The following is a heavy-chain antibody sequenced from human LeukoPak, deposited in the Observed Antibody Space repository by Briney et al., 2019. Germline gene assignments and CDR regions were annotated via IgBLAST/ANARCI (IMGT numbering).Heavy chain of an antibody. D-gene: IGHD5-24*01. CDR2: IYYSGST. Sequence: SETLSLTCTVSGGSISSSSYYWGWIRQPPGKGPEWIGSIYYSGSTYYNPSLKSRVTISVDTSKNQFSLKLSSVTAADTAVYYCARLLDGYNYGDSWGQGTLVTVSS. V-gene: IGHV4-39*01. CDR1: GGSISSSSYY. CDR3: ARLLDGYNYGDS. J-gene: IGHJ4*02.